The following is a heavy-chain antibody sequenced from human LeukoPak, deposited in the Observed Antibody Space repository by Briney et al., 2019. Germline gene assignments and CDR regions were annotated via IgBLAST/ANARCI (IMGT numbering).Heavy chain of an antibody. Sequence: GGSLRLSCSGSGFTFGDHAVSWVRQAPGKGLEWIGIIRGKDYGGTTEYAASVKGRFTISRENSKSIAYLEMSSLKTEDTAMYYCSRDCSSDGCFQYFEHWGQGTLVADSS. D-gene: IGHD2-2*01. V-gene: IGHV3-49*04. CDR2: IRGKDYGGTT. CDR3: SRDCSSDGCFQYFEH. J-gene: IGHJ1*01. CDR1: GFTFGDHA.